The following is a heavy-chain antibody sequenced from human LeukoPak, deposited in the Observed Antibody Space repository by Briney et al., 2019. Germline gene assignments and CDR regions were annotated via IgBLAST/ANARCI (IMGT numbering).Heavy chain of an antibody. D-gene: IGHD2-2*01. CDR2: INVRGDAT. CDR3: ASIDPVVPTSIKGAFDV. J-gene: IGHJ3*01. Sequence: PGGTLRLSCTASGFRFSNYDMTWVRQAPGKDLEWVSLINVRGDATYYAESVRRRFIIFKTTSKHVVHEQMNSLRAEDTATYFCASIDPVVPTSIKGAFDVWGQGTMVTVSS. V-gene: IGHV3-23*01. CDR1: GFRFSNYD.